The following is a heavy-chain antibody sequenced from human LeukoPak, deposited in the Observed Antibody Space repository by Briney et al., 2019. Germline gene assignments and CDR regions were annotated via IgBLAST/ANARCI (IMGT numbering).Heavy chain of an antibody. CDR1: GGSFNSYSYY. V-gene: IGHV4-39*07. Sequence: SETLSLTCTVSGGSFNSYSYYWGWVRQPPGKGLEWIGGIYYSGNTYYNPSLKSRVTISVDMSKNQFSLKLSSVTAADTAVYYCARVLWLMDYYYYMDVWGKGTTVTVSS. CDR3: ARVLWLMDYYYYMDV. D-gene: IGHD5-18*01. CDR2: IYYSGNT. J-gene: IGHJ6*03.